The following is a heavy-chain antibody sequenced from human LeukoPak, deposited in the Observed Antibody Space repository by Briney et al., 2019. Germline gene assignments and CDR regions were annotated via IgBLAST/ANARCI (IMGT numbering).Heavy chain of an antibody. CDR2: INPNSGGT. Sequence: ASVKVSCKASGYTFTGYYMHWVRQAPGQELEWMGWINPNSGGTNYAQKFQGRVTMTRDTSISTAYMELSSLRSEDTAVYYCARGGWTAAAGPYYFDYWGQGTLVTVSS. D-gene: IGHD6-13*01. V-gene: IGHV1-2*02. CDR1: GYTFTGYY. CDR3: ARGGWTAAAGPYYFDY. J-gene: IGHJ4*02.